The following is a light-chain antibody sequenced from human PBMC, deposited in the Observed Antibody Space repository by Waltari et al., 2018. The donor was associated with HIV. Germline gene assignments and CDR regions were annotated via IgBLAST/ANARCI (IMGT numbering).Light chain of an antibody. CDR3: SSYTASNTLWV. J-gene: IGLJ3*02. Sequence: QSALTQPASVSGSRGQSITMSCTGTSSDIGASNHVYWFQQRPGKAPKLIIYDVTDRPSGVSKRFSGSKSGITASLTISGLQADDEGDYYCSSYTASNTLWVFGGGTKLTVL. CDR2: DVT. V-gene: IGLV2-14*03. CDR1: SSDIGASNH.